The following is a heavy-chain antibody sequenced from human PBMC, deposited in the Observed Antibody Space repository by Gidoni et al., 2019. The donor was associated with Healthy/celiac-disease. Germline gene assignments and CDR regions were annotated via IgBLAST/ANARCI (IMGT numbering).Heavy chain of an antibody. J-gene: IGHJ4*02. CDR2: INHSGST. V-gene: IGHV4-34*01. CDR1: GGSFSGYY. Sequence: QVQLQQWGAGLLKPSETLSLTCAVYGGSFSGYYWSWIRQPPGKGLEWIGEINHSGSTNYNPSLKSRVTISVDTSKNQFSLKLSSVTAADTAVYYCARARYYDSWFDYWGQGTLVTVSS. D-gene: IGHD3-22*01. CDR3: ARARYYDSWFDY.